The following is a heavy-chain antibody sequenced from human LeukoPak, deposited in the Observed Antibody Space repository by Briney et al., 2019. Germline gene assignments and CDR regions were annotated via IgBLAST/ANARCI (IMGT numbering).Heavy chain of an antibody. CDR3: ASDPFGDDHDFDH. V-gene: IGHV1-2*02. CDR1: GYTFTVYY. D-gene: IGHD3-10*01. CDR2: INPNSGGT. Sequence: ASVKVSCKASGYTFTVYYMHWVRQAPGQGLEWMGLINPNSGGTNNAQKFQGRVTMTRDTSISTAYMELSSLRSDDTAVYFCASDPFGDDHDFDHWGRGTLLTVSS. J-gene: IGHJ4*02.